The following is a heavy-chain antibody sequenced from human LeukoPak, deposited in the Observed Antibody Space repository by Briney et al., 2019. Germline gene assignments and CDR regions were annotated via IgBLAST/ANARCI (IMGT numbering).Heavy chain of an antibody. CDR1: GFTYSSYA. J-gene: IGHJ4*02. CDR2: ISGSGGST. D-gene: IGHD3-10*01. V-gene: IGHV3-23*01. Sequence: PGGSLRLSCAASGFTYSSYAMSWVRQAPGKGLEWVSAISGSGGSTYYADSVKGRFTISRDNSKNTLYLQMNSLRAEDTAVYYCAKDCDTMVRGEWVYWGQGTLVTVSS. CDR3: AKDCDTMVRGEWVY.